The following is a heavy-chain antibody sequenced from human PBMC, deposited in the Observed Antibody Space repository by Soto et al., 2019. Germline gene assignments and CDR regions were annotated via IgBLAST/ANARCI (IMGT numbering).Heavy chain of an antibody. J-gene: IGHJ4*02. V-gene: IGHV1-18*01. Sequence: QVKLVQSGGEVKKPGASVKISCKASGYTFSSYGISWVRKAPGQGLEWMGWISAYNGNTNYAQKFQCRVTMTTDTSTSTDYMELRSLRSDDTAIYYCARTLNEWLLGLEWGQGTLVTVSS. CDR3: ARTLNEWLLGLE. CDR2: ISAYNGNT. CDR1: GYTFSSYG. D-gene: IGHD3-3*01.